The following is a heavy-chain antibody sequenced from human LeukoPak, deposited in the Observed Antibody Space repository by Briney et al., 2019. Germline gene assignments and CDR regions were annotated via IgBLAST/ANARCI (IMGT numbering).Heavy chain of an antibody. CDR1: GGYINSHY. CDR2: IYYTGKN. D-gene: IGHD6-19*01. V-gene: IGHV4-59*08. Sequence: SETLSLTCAVSGGYINSHYWGWIRQPPGKGLQWIGDIYYTGKNNYNPSLKSRVTISLDTSKDHLSLNLTSVVAADTAIYYCVRRDTGWNYFDYWGQGILVTVSS. CDR3: VRRDTGWNYFDY. J-gene: IGHJ4*02.